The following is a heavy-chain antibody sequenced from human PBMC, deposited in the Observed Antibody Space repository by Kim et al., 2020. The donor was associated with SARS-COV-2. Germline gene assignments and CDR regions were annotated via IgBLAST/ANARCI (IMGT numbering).Heavy chain of an antibody. CDR3: ARDSGRGFDL. D-gene: IGHD5-12*01. CDR1: GFTFSSYG. CDR2: IKDDGREK. Sequence: GGSLRLSCTPSGFTFSSYGMTWVRQAPGKGLDWVANIKDDGREKKYVDSVKGRFTISRDNAQNALYLQMSSLRVEDMAVYYCARDSGRGFDLWGRGTLVTVSS. V-gene: IGHV3-7*01. J-gene: IGHJ2*01.